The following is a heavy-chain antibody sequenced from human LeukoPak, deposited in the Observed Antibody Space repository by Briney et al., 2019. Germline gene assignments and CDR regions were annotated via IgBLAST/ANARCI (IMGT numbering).Heavy chain of an antibody. CDR3: AKDADLGYDFWSGYFSFDY. Sequence: PGGSLRLSCAASGFTFSSYAMSWVRQAPGKGLEWVSAISGSGGSTYYADSVKGRFTISRDNSKNSLYLQMNSLRAEHTAVYYCAKDADLGYDFWSGYFSFDYWGQGTLVTVSS. V-gene: IGHV3-23*01. D-gene: IGHD3-3*01. CDR1: GFTFSSYA. CDR2: ISGSGGST. J-gene: IGHJ4*02.